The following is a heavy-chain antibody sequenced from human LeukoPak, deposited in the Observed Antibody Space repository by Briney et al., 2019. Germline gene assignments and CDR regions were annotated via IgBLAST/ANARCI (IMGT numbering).Heavy chain of an antibody. CDR3: AKDVGYSSTFTFEY. CDR2: IVWNSGSI. CDR1: GFTFDDYA. Sequence: GRSLRLSCAASGFTFDDYAMHWVRQAPGHGLGWVSGIVWNSGSIDYADSVKGRFTISRDNAKSSLYLQMNSLRDEDTAFYYCAKDVGYSSTFTFEYWGQGTLVTVSS. J-gene: IGHJ4*02. V-gene: IGHV3-9*01. D-gene: IGHD6-13*01.